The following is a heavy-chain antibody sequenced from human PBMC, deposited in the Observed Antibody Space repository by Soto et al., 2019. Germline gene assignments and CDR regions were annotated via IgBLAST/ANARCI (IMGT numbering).Heavy chain of an antibody. J-gene: IGHJ3*02. D-gene: IGHD3-22*01. V-gene: IGHV3-33*01. Sequence: GGSLRLSCAASGFTFSSYGMHWVRQAPGKGLEWVAVIWYDGSNKYYADSVKGRFTISRDNSKNTLYLQMNSLRAEDTTVYYCARGLHPPSYYYDSSDAFDIWGQGTMVTVSS. CDR1: GFTFSSYG. CDR2: IWYDGSNK. CDR3: ARGLHPPSYYYDSSDAFDI.